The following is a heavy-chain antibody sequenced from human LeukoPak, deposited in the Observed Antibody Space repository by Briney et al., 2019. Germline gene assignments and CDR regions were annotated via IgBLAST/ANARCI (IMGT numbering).Heavy chain of an antibody. Sequence: GRSLRLSCAASGFTFSSYGMSWVRQAPGKGLEWVSTISSNGGGTYYADSVKGRFTISRDNSKSTLYLQMNSLRAEDTAVYSCAKSSVVGEQEYYYYYYMDVWGKGTTVTISS. CDR2: ISSNGGGT. CDR1: GFTFSSYG. D-gene: IGHD2-2*01. CDR3: AKSSVVGEQEYYYYYYMDV. J-gene: IGHJ6*03. V-gene: IGHV3-23*01.